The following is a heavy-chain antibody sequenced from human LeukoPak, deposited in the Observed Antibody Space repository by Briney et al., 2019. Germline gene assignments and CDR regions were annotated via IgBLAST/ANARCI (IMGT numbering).Heavy chain of an antibody. CDR1: GGSISSGGYY. CDR3: AREARSSWAFDY. Sequence: PSETLSLTCTVSGGSISSGGYYWSWIRQPPGKGLEWIGYIYHSGSTYYNPSLKSRVTISVDRSKNQFSLKLSSVTAADTAVYYCAREARSSWAFDYWGQGTLVTVSS. D-gene: IGHD6-13*01. V-gene: IGHV4-30-2*01. CDR2: IYHSGST. J-gene: IGHJ4*02.